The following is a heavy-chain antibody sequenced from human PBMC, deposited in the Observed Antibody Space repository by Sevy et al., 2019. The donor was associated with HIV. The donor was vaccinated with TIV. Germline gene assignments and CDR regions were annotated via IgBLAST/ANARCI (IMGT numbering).Heavy chain of an antibody. CDR1: GYTFTSYD. V-gene: IGHV1-8*01. J-gene: IGHJ6*02. CDR2: MNPNSGNT. D-gene: IGHD3-22*01. CDR3: ARGRGYYDSSGYYPDYYYYYGMDV. Sequence: ASVKVSCKASGYTFTSYDINWVRQATGQGLEWMGWMNPNSGNTGYAQKFQGRVTMTRNTSISTAYMELSSLRSEDTAVYYCARGRGYYDSSGYYPDYYYYYGMDVWGQGTTVTVSS.